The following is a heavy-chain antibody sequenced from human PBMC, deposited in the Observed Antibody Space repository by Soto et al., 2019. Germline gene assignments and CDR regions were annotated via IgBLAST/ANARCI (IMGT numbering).Heavy chain of an antibody. V-gene: IGHV1-3*01. CDR1: GYTFTSYA. D-gene: IGHD6-19*01. CDR2: INAGNGNT. CDR3: AAGDLPSLSAVAGTLDY. Sequence: QVQLVQSGAEVKKPGASVKVSCKASGYTFTSYAMHWVRQAPGQRLEWMGWINAGNGNTKYSQKFQGRVTITRDTSASKAYMELSSLRSEDTAVYYCAAGDLPSLSAVAGTLDYWGQGTLVTVSS. J-gene: IGHJ4*02.